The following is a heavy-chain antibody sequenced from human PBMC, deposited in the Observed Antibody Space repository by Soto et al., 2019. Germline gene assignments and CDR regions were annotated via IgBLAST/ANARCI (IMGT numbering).Heavy chain of an antibody. Sequence: SETLSLTCAVYGGSFSGHSWTWIRQSPGKGLEWIGDINHSGRVNYSPSLKSRVTISLDTSKNQFSLTLSAVTAADTAMYYCSTRAYDTNGYYRFDPWGQGTLVTAS. J-gene: IGHJ5*01. V-gene: IGHV4-34*01. CDR3: STRAYDTNGYYRFDP. CDR2: INHSGRV. D-gene: IGHD3-22*01. CDR1: GGSFSGHS.